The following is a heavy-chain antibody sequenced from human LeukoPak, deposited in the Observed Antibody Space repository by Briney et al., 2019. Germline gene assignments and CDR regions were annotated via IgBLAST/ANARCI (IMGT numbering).Heavy chain of an antibody. CDR3: ARDPIVGATGLGAFDI. CDR2: INSDGSST. Sequence: GGSLRLSCAASGFSFSNYWMHWVRQAPGKGLVWVSRINSDGSSTTYADSVKGRFTISRDNAKNTLYLQMNSLRAEDTAVYYCARDPIVGATGLGAFDIWGQGTMVTVSS. CDR1: GFSFSNYW. V-gene: IGHV3-74*01. D-gene: IGHD1-26*01. J-gene: IGHJ3*02.